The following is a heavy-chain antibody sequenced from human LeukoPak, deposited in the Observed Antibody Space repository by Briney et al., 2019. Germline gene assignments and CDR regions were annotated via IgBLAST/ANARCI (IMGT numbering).Heavy chain of an antibody. J-gene: IGHJ6*03. CDR2: IYHSGST. V-gene: IGHV4-4*02. Sequence: GSLRLSCAASGFTFSSYEMNWVRQPPGKGLEWIGEIYHSGSTNYNPSLESRVTISVDKSKNQFSLKLSSVTAADTAVYYCGAGQNYYYYMDVWGKGTTVTVSS. CDR1: GFTFSSYEM. CDR3: GAGQNYYYYMDV. D-gene: IGHD6-19*01.